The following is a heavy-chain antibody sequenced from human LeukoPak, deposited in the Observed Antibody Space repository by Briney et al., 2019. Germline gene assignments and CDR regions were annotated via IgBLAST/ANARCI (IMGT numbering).Heavy chain of an antibody. Sequence: GGSLTLSCSASGFSFSSYAKSWGRQSPGKGLEWVSGIIHSGDVTFYVDSVKGRFTISRDNSKDTLYLQMSSLRAEDTAMYYCVKDEAISGVNYFASWGQGTLVTVSS. CDR3: VKDEAISGVNYFAS. D-gene: IGHD3-10*01. J-gene: IGHJ4*02. V-gene: IGHV3-23*01. CDR1: GFSFSSYA. CDR2: IIHSGDVT.